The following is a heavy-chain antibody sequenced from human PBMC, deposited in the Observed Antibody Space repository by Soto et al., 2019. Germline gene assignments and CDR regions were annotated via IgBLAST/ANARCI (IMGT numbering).Heavy chain of an antibody. D-gene: IGHD3-10*01. CDR2: INHSGST. V-gene: IGHV4-34*01. Sequence: SETLSLTCAVYGGSFSGYYWSWIRQPPGKGLEWIGEINHSGSTNYNPSLKSRVTISVDTSKNQFSLKLSSVTAADTAVYYCARLTLEGAVRPGSSGSYYAPLYYYGMDVWGQGTTVTVSS. J-gene: IGHJ6*02. CDR1: GGSFSGYY. CDR3: ARLTLEGAVRPGSSGSYYAPLYYYGMDV.